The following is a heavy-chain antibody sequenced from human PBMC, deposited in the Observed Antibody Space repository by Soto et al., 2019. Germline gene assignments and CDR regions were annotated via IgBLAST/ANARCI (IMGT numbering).Heavy chain of an antibody. V-gene: IGHV4-34*01. CDR1: AGSFSHYY. CDR2: IKHGGSS. CDR3: ARGGSSDWQVALDI. Sequence: QVQQQPWGAGLLKPSETLSLTCTVYAGSFSHYYWNWIRQSPGKGLEWIGKIKHGGSSSYNPSLRSRVSISVAMSKNQFSLTLSSVTAADTAVYYCARGGSSDWQVALDIWGKGTMVPVSS. J-gene: IGHJ3*02. D-gene: IGHD6-19*01.